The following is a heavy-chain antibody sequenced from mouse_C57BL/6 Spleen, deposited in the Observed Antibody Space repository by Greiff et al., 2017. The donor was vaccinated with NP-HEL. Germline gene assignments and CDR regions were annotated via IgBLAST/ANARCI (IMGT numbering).Heavy chain of an antibody. CDR1: GYTFTSYT. V-gene: IGHV1-4*01. CDR2: INPSRGYT. CDR3: ARSNDGYYGAMDY. D-gene: IGHD2-3*01. Sequence: VQLQESGAELARPGASVKMSCKASGYTFTSYTMHWVKQRPGQGLEWIGYINPSRGYTKYNQKFKDKATLTADKSSSTAYMQLSSLTSEDSAVYYCARSNDGYYGAMDYWGQGTSVTVSS. J-gene: IGHJ4*01.